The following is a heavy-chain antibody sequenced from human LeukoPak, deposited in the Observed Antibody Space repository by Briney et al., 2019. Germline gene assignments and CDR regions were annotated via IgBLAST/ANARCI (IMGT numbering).Heavy chain of an antibody. D-gene: IGHD1-1*01. CDR2: ISYDGSNK. Sequence: PGGSLRLSCAASGFTFSSYAMHWVRQAPGKGLEWVAVISYDGSNKYYADSVKGRFTISRDNSKNTLYLQMNSLRAEDTAVYYCARDQARSRGYPSWGQGTLVTVSS. CDR3: ARDQARSRGYPS. J-gene: IGHJ4*02. V-gene: IGHV3-30-3*01. CDR1: GFTFSSYA.